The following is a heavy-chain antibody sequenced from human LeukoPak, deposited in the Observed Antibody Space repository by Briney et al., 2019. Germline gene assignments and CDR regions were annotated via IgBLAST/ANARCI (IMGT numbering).Heavy chain of an antibody. J-gene: IGHJ6*02. CDR1: GGSISSYY. Sequence: SETLSLTCTVSGGSISSYYWSWIRQPPGKGLEWIGYIYYSGSTNYNPSLKSRVTISVDTSRNQFSLKLSSVTAADTAVYYCARGGTVRNGMDVWGQGTAVTVSS. CDR2: IYYSGST. V-gene: IGHV4-59*01. D-gene: IGHD1-26*01. CDR3: ARGGTVRNGMDV.